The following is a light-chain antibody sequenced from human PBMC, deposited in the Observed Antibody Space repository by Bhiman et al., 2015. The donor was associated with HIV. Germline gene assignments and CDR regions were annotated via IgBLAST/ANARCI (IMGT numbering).Light chain of an antibody. CDR1: SGSIASNY. V-gene: IGLV3-1*01. J-gene: IGLJ2*01. CDR2: QDA. Sequence: LTQPHSVSESPGKTVTISCSRSSGSIASNYVQWYQQRPGQSPVLIIYQDAKRPSGIPERFSGSISGNTATLTISGTQAMDEADYYCQAWDNSAVLFGGGTKLAVL. CDR3: QAWDNSAVL.